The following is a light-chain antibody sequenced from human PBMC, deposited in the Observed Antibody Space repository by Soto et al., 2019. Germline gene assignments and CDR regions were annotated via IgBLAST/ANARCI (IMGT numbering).Light chain of an antibody. V-gene: IGLV3-21*02. Sequence: SYELTQSPSMSVAPGQTASVTCGGDIIGRNSVHWYQQKPGQAPVLVVYDDIERPSGIPERFSGSNSGNTATLSITRVEAGDEADYYCHVWHSSNGHPIFGGGTKLTVL. CDR3: HVWHSSNGHPI. CDR1: IIGRNS. CDR2: DDI. J-gene: IGLJ2*01.